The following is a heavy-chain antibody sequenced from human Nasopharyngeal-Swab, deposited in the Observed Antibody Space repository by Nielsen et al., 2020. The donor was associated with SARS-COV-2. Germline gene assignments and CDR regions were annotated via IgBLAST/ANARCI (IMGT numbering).Heavy chain of an antibody. D-gene: IGHD1-1*01. CDR3: ARVVRELDLKYYFHYHYMDV. CDR2: INHVGGT. V-gene: IGHV4-34*01. CDR1: AGSFSGYY. Sequence: LRLSCAVYAGSFSGYYWSWIRQSPGKGLGWVGEINHVGGTNYNPSLKSRVTISIDTSKNQFSLKLTSVTAADTAVYYCARVVRELDLKYYFHYHYMDVWGKGTTVTVSS. J-gene: IGHJ6*03.